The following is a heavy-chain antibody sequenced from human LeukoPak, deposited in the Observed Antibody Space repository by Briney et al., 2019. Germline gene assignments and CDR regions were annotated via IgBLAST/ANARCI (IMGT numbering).Heavy chain of an antibody. Sequence: GGSLRLSCAASGFTFSSYAMSWVRQAPGKGLEWVSGISDSGSSTNYAASVKGRFTIARDNSKNTLYLQMNSLRAEDTAEYYCAKDSYSSNRPYYFDYWGRGTLVTVSS. CDR1: GFTFSSYA. D-gene: IGHD2/OR15-2a*01. CDR2: ISDSGSST. V-gene: IGHV3-23*01. CDR3: AKDSYSSNRPYYFDY. J-gene: IGHJ4*02.